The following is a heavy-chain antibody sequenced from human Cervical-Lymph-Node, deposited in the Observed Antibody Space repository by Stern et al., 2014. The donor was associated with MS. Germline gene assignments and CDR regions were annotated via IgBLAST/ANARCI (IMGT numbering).Heavy chain of an antibody. V-gene: IGHV3-74*01. Sequence: EVQRVESGGGVVQPGGSLRLSFAASGFPFSSYYMHWVRQAPGKGLVWVSRINSDGSNPRYADSVKGRFTISSDNAKNIVYLQMNSLRAEDTAVYYCARDRPVGYGFMGFDYWGQGNVVTVSS. J-gene: IGHJ4*02. CDR2: INSDGSNP. CDR1: GFPFSSYY. D-gene: IGHD1-1*01. CDR3: ARDRPVGYGFMGFDY.